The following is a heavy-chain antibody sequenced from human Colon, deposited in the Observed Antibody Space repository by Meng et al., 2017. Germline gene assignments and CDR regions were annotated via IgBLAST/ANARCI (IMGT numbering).Heavy chain of an antibody. Sequence: QGQLVKSGSELKKPGASVRISCKASGYTFTTYGMNVVRQAPGQGLEWMGWINTNTGKPTYAQGLTGRFVFSLDTSVSTAYLQISSLKAEDTAVYYCARDSEAADYWGQGTLVTVSS. CDR1: GYTFTTYG. V-gene: IGHV7-4-1*02. J-gene: IGHJ4*02. CDR2: INTNTGKP. CDR3: ARDSEAADY. D-gene: IGHD6-25*01.